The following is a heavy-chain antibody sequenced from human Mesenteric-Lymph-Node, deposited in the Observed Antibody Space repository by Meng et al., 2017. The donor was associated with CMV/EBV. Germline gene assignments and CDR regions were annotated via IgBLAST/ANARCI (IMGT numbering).Heavy chain of an antibody. Sequence: GGSLRLSCAASGFAFSNYWMHWIRQAPGKGLVWVARINNDGSGIVYANSVKGRFTISRDNAKKTFYLQMNSLRAEDTAVYYCAASGYDSVHAFDIWGQETVVTVSS. D-gene: IGHD5-12*01. CDR1: GFAFSNYW. CDR2: INNDGSGI. V-gene: IGHV3-74*01. J-gene: IGHJ3*02. CDR3: AASGYDSVHAFDI.